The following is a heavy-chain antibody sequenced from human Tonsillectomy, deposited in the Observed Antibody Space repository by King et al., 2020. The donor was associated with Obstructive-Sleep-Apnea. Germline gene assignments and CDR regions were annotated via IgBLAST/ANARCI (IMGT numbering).Heavy chain of an antibody. Sequence: VQLVESGGALVKPGGSLRLSCSASGFRFADYYMNWIRQAPGKGLEGIAYISSCSVYTNYADSVKGRFTISRDNAKNSLFLQMNRLTAEDTAVYYCASIWETDYWGQGTLVAVSS. CDR1: GFRFADYY. CDR3: ASIWETDY. V-gene: IGHV3-11*06. CDR2: ISSCSVYT. D-gene: IGHD1-26*01. J-gene: IGHJ4*01.